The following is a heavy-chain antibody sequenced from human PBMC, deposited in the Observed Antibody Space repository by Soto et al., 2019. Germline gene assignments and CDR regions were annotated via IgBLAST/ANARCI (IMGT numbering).Heavy chain of an antibody. D-gene: IGHD3-22*01. V-gene: IGHV3-30-3*01. CDR1: GFTFSSYA. Sequence: QVQLVESGGGVVQPGRSLRLSCAASGFTFSSYAMHWVRQAPGKGLEWVAVISYDGSNKYYADSVKGRFTISRDNSKNTLYLQMNSLRAEATAVYYCEREGIYYDSSGYYYSGAFDIWGQGTMVTVSS. CDR3: EREGIYYDSSGYYYSGAFDI. J-gene: IGHJ3*02. CDR2: ISYDGSNK.